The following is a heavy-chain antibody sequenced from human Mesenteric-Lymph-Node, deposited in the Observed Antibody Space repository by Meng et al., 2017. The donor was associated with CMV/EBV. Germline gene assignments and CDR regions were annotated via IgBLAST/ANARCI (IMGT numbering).Heavy chain of an antibody. CDR1: GGSVSSGTYC. J-gene: IGHJ1*01. Sequence: SETLSLTCTVSGGSVSSGTYCWSWIRQPPGKGLEWIGNLCYSERTNYNPSLKSRVTISVDTFKNQVSLKLTSVTAADTAVYYCARGYCSSTSCYRDGRGPYFQHWGQGTLVTVSS. CDR3: ARGYCSSTSCYRDGRGPYFQH. CDR2: LCYSERT. V-gene: IGHV4-61*01. D-gene: IGHD2-2*02.